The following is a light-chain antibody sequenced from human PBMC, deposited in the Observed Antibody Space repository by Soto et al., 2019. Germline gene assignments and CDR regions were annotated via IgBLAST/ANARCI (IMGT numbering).Light chain of an antibody. Sequence: VLTQSPRTLSLPQGARVTLYCRASQFVSTTYLAWYQQRPGQAPRLLIYGASSRATGIPDRFSGGGSETDFTLTISRLESEDSAVYYCQQYGISPFTFGGRTKVDIK. J-gene: IGKJ4*01. CDR3: QQYGISPFT. CDR2: GAS. V-gene: IGKV3-20*01. CDR1: QFVSTTY.